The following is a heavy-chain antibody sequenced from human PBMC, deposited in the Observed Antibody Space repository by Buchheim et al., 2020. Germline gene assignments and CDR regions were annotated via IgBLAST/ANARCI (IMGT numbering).Heavy chain of an antibody. V-gene: IGHV3-74*01. CDR1: GFSFSSYW. CDR3: ARDSGYGTFDY. D-gene: IGHD1-1*01. CDR2: ITSDGSGT. J-gene: IGHJ4*02. Sequence: EVQLVESGGGLVQPGGSLRLSCAASGFSFSSYWMHWVRQAPGRGLVWVSRITSDGSGTGYADSVTGRFTISRDNAKNSLFLQMNSLRAEDTGVYYCARDSGYGTFDYWGQGTL.